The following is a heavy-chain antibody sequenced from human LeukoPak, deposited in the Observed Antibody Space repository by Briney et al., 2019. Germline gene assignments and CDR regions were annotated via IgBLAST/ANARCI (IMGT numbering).Heavy chain of an antibody. J-gene: IGHJ6*02. V-gene: IGHV3-11*01. CDR2: VSSSGSTI. CDR1: GFTFSDYY. CDR3: GRGPKAGGPHHDMDV. Sequence: GGSLRLSCAASGFTFSDYYMSWIRQAPGKGLEWVSYVSSSGSTIYYADSVKGRFTISRDNAKNSLYLQMNSLSSDDTAVYYCGRGPKAGGPHHDMDVWGRGTTVTVSS. D-gene: IGHD2-15*01.